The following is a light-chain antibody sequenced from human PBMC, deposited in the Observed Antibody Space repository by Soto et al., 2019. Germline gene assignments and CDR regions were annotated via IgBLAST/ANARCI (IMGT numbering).Light chain of an antibody. CDR3: QQLFIYPPT. CDR2: GES. J-gene: IGKJ3*01. Sequence: QLTQSPSSLSASVGDRVTITCRASQGSINYLAWYQQKPGKAPKLLIYGESTLQSGVPSRFGGSGSGTDFTLTVSSLQPEDFATYYCQQLFIYPPTFGPGTKVDIK. V-gene: IGKV1-9*01. CDR1: QGSINY.